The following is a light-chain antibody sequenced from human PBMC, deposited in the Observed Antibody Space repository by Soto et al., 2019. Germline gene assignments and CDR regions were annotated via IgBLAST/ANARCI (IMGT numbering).Light chain of an antibody. J-gene: IGLJ2*01. V-gene: IGLV1-47*01. CDR3: AAWDDSMSGVV. CDR1: SSNIGSNY. CDR2: RNN. Sequence: QSVLTQPPSASGTPGQRVTISCSGSSSNIGSNYVYWYQQLPGTTPKLLIYRNNQRPSGVPSRCSGSKSGTSASLAISGLRSEDEADYYCAAWDDSMSGVVFGGGTQLTVL.